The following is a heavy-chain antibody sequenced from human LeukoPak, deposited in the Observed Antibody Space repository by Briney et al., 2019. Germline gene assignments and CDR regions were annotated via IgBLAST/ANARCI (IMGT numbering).Heavy chain of an antibody. Sequence: GGSLRLSCAASGFTFSSYGMHWVRQAPGKGLEWVAVIWYDGSNKYYADSVKGRFTISRDNSKNTLYLQMNSLRAEDTAVYYCARDLGGSSSRNFDYWGQGTLVTVSS. CDR2: IWYDGSNK. CDR3: ARDLGGSSSRNFDY. V-gene: IGHV3-33*01. D-gene: IGHD6-19*01. J-gene: IGHJ4*02. CDR1: GFTFSSYG.